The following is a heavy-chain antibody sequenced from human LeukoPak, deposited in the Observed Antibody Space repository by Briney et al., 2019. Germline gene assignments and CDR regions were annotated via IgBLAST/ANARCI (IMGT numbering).Heavy chain of an antibody. D-gene: IGHD3-22*01. V-gene: IGHV1-2*02. J-gene: IGHJ4*02. CDR2: INPNSGGT. CDR3: ARGRSTYYYDSSGYYYFDY. Sequence: ASVKVSCKASGYTFTGYYMHWVRQAPGQGLEWMGWINPNSGGTNYAQKFQGRVTMTRDTSISTAYMELSRLRSDDTAVYYCARGRSTYYYDSSGYYYFDYWGQGTLVTVSS. CDR1: GYTFTGYY.